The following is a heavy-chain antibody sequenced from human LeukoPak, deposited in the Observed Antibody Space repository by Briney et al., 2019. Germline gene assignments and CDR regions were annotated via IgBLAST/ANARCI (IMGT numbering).Heavy chain of an antibody. V-gene: IGHV4-59*08. CDR2: IYSTGTT. D-gene: IGHD5-12*01. CDR3: ARQGTAYSFDF. CDR1: GGSISSYY. J-gene: IGHJ4*02. Sequence: SETLSLTCTDSGGSISSYYWSWIRQPPGKGLEWIGYIYSTGTTNYNPSLKSRVTISVDTSKNQFSLKLSSVTAADTAVYYCARQGTAYSFDFWGQGTLVSVSS.